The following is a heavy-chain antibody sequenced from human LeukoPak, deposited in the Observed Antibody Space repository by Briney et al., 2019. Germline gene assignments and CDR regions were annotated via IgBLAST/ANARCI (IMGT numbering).Heavy chain of an antibody. Sequence: KPSETLSLTCTVSGGSISSYYWSWIRQPPGKGLEWIGYIYYSGSTNYNPSLKSRVTISVDTSKNQFSLKLSSVTAADTAVYYCARELTDDFWSGCSGNWFDPWGQGTLVTVSS. CDR3: ARELTDDFWSGCSGNWFDP. J-gene: IGHJ5*02. V-gene: IGHV4-59*01. CDR2: IYYSGST. D-gene: IGHD3-3*01. CDR1: GGSISSYY.